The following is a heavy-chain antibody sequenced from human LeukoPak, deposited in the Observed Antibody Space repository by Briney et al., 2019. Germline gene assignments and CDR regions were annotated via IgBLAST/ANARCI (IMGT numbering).Heavy chain of an antibody. CDR3: ARDRSSYDFWSGYYHEYYGMDV. CDR2: IYTSGST. D-gene: IGHD3-3*01. Sequence: PSETLSLTCTVSGGSISSYYWSWIRQPAGKGLEWIGRIYTSGSTNYNPSLKSRVTMSVDTSKNQFSLKLSSVTAADTAVYYCARDRSSYDFWSGYYHEYYGMDVWGQGTTVTVSS. V-gene: IGHV4-4*07. CDR1: GGSISSYY. J-gene: IGHJ6*02.